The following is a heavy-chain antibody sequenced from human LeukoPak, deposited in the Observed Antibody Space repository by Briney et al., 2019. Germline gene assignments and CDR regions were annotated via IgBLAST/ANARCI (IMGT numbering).Heavy chain of an antibody. D-gene: IGHD5-12*01. Sequence: QPGGSLRLSCAASGFTFSSYWMHWVRQAPGKGLVWVSRINSDRSSTSYADSVKGRLTISRDNAKNTLYLQMNSLRVEDTAVYYCARGDGYAQRDWGQGTLVTVPS. CDR1: GFTFSSYW. CDR2: INSDRSST. J-gene: IGHJ4*02. CDR3: ARGDGYAQRD. V-gene: IGHV3-74*01.